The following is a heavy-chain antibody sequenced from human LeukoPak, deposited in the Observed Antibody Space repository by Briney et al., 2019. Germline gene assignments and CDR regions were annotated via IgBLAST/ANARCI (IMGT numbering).Heavy chain of an antibody. CDR2: IYPADSDT. V-gene: IGHV5-51*01. D-gene: IGHD3-16*01. CDR3: ARPGQLGEYTPYYFDF. Sequence: GESLKISCKGSGLSFTSYWIGWVRQMPGKGLEYMGIIYPADSDTRYSPSFQGQVTISADKSISTAYLQWSSLKASDTAMCYCARPGQLGEYTPYYFDFWGQGTLVTVSS. J-gene: IGHJ4*02. CDR1: GLSFTSYW.